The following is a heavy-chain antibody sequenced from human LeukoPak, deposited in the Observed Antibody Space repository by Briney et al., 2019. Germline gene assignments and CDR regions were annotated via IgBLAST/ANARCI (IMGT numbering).Heavy chain of an antibody. Sequence: GGSLRLSCAASGFTFSDYYMAWVRQAPGKGLEWVSYVSVSGTTRYYTDSVRGRFAISRDNAKNSLFLQMNSLRAEDTAVYYCARDPTPWGQGTLVTVSS. CDR3: ARDPTP. V-gene: IGHV3-11*04. CDR1: GFTFSDYY. CDR2: VSVSGTTR. J-gene: IGHJ5*02.